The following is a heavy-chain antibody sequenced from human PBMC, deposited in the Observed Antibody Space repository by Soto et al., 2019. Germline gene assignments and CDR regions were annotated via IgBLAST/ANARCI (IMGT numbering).Heavy chain of an antibody. D-gene: IGHD6-13*01. Sequence: PSETLSLTCAVYGGSFSGYYWSWIRQPPGKGLEWIGEINHSGSTNYNPSLKSRVTISVDTSKNQFSLNLSFVTAADTAVYYCARGAATGRSDSWGQGTLVTVSS. J-gene: IGHJ4*02. V-gene: IGHV4-34*01. CDR2: INHSGST. CDR3: ARGAATGRSDS. CDR1: GGSFSGYY.